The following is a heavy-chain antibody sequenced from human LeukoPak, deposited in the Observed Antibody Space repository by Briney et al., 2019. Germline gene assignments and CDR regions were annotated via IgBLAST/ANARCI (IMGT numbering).Heavy chain of an antibody. CDR3: ARNYDFWSSPQGYMDV. CDR1: GFTFSRHN. CDR2: ISTSSSFI. D-gene: IGHD3-3*01. V-gene: IGHV3-21*01. J-gene: IGHJ6*03. Sequence: GGSLRLSCAASGFTFSRHNMKWVRQTPAKGLEWVSSISTSSSFIYYADSVKGRFTISRDNARNSLYLEMNSLRAEDTAIYYCARNYDFWSSPQGYMDVWGKGTTVIVSS.